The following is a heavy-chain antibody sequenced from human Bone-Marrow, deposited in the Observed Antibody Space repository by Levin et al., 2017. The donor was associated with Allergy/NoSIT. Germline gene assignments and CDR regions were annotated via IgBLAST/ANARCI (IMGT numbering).Heavy chain of an antibody. D-gene: IGHD3-10*01. CDR2: ILYDGSNE. CDR1: GFTLSAYG. CDR3: ARDYFGSGTYYNPAY. V-gene: IGHV3-33*01. Sequence: GGSLRLSCAASGFTLSAYGMHWVRQAPGKGLQWVAVILYDGSNEYYADSVKGRFTISRDTSKNTLHLQMNSLRVEDTAIYYCARDYFGSGTYYNPAYWGQGTLVTVSS. J-gene: IGHJ4*02.